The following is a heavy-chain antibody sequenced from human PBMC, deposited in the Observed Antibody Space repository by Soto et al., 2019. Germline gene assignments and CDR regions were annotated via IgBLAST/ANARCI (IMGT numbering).Heavy chain of an antibody. CDR2: IIPIFGTP. D-gene: IGHD3-10*01. Sequence: QVQLVQSGAEVKKPGSSVKVSCKASGGIFSTYAISWLRQAPGQGLEWMGGIIPIFGTPNYAQWFQGRVTITADESTSTAYMALSRLRSEDTAVYYCARDRDDYGSGNYYNRIDFWGQGTLVTVSS. CDR1: GGIFSTYA. J-gene: IGHJ4*02. CDR3: ARDRDDYGSGNYYNRIDF. V-gene: IGHV1-69*01.